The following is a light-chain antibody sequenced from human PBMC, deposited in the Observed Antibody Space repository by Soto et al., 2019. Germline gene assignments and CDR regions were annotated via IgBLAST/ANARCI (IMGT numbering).Light chain of an antibody. CDR3: LQCGSSPPVT. Sequence: EIVLTQSPGTLSLSPGERATLSCRASQSVSSDYLAWYQQKPGQAPRLLIYGASSRATGIPDRFIGSASGTDFTLTISRLEPEDFAVYYCLQCGSSPPVTFGGGTKVEIK. V-gene: IGKV3-20*01. J-gene: IGKJ4*01. CDR1: QSVSSDY. CDR2: GAS.